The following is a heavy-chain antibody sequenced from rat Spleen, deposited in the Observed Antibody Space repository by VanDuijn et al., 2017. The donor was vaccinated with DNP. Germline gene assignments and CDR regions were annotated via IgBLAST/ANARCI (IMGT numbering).Heavy chain of an antibody. CDR2: MSPTTRSS. J-gene: IGHJ4*01. Sequence: EVQLVETGGGLVQPGRSLKLSCVASGFTFSSYWMYWIRQAPTKGLEWVACMSPTTRSSYYRDSVRGRFTVSRDDSTSTLYLQMDSLRSEDTATYYCARRFRDTRAMDAWGQGTSVTVSS. D-gene: IGHD4-3*01. CDR3: ARRFRDTRAMDA. V-gene: IGHV5-19*01. CDR1: GFTFSSYW.